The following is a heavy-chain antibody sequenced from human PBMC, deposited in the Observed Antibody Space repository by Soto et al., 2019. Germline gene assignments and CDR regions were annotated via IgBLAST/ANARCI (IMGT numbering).Heavy chain of an antibody. V-gene: IGHV4-30-4*01. CDR2: IYYSGST. D-gene: IGHD3-22*01. Sequence: PSETLSLTCTVSGGSISSGDYYWSWIRQPPGKGLEWIGYIYYSGSTYYNPSLKSRVTISVDTSKNQFSLKLSSVTAADTAVYYCARGNYYDSSGYLFDYWGQGTLVTVSS. J-gene: IGHJ4*02. CDR1: GGSISSGDYY. CDR3: ARGNYYDSSGYLFDY.